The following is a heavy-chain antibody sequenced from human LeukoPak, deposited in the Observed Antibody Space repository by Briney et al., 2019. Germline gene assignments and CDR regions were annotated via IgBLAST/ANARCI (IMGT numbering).Heavy chain of an antibody. CDR1: GYTFTGYY. CDR2: MNPNSGNT. Sequence: GASVKVSCKASGYTFTGYYMHWVRQATGQGLEWMGWMNPNSGNTGYAQKFQGRVTMTRNTSISTAYMELSSLRSEDTAVYYCARALSVVPAANIGYWGQGTLVTVSS. D-gene: IGHD2-2*01. V-gene: IGHV1-8*02. CDR3: ARALSVVPAANIGY. J-gene: IGHJ4*02.